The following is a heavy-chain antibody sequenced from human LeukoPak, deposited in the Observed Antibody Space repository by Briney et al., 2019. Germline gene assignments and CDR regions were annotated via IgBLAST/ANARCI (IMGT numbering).Heavy chain of an antibody. CDR3: ARYERGYDYYFDY. CDR1: GGSISSGDYY. J-gene: IGHJ4*02. V-gene: IGHV4-30-4*08. D-gene: IGHD5-12*01. CDR2: IYYSGST. Sequence: ASETLSLTCTVPGGSISSGDYYWSWIRQPPGKGLEWIGYIYYSGSTYYNPSLKSRVTISVDTSKNQFSLKLSSVTAADTAVYYCARYERGYDYYFDYWGQGTLVTVSS.